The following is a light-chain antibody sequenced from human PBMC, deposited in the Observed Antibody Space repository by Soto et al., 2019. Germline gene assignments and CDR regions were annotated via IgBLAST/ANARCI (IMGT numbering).Light chain of an antibody. CDR2: GAS. J-gene: IGKJ1*01. Sequence: EIVMTQSPATWSVSPGERGTPACRASQSVSSNLAWYQQKPGQAPRLLIYGASTRATGIPARFSGSGSGTEFTLTISSLQSEDFAVYYCQQYNDWPRTCGQGTKGDIK. CDR1: QSVSSN. CDR3: QQYNDWPRT. V-gene: IGKV3-15*01.